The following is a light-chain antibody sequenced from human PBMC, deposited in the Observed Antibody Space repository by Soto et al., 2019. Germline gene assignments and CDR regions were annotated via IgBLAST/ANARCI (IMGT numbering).Light chain of an antibody. CDR2: GAS. CDR1: QSVSSN. Sequence: EIVMTQSPATLSVSPGERATLSCRASQSVSSNLAWYQQKPGQAPRLLIYGASTRATGIPARFSGSGSGTEFTLTISSLQSEDFAVYYCQQYTRSPFTFGQGTKLEI. V-gene: IGKV3-15*01. J-gene: IGKJ2*01. CDR3: QQYTRSPFT.